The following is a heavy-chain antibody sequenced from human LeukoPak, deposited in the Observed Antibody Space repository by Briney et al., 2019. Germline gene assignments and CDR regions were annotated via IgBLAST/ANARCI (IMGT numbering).Heavy chain of an antibody. Sequence: PSQTLSLTCTVSGGSISSGGYYWSWIRQHPGKGLEWIGYIYYSGSTYYNPSLKSRVTISVDTSKNQFSLKLSSVTAADTAVYYCARELCSGGSCYLDYWGQGTLVTVSS. CDR1: GGSISSGGYY. CDR3: ARELCSGGSCYLDY. D-gene: IGHD2-15*01. J-gene: IGHJ4*02. CDR2: IYYSGST. V-gene: IGHV4-31*03.